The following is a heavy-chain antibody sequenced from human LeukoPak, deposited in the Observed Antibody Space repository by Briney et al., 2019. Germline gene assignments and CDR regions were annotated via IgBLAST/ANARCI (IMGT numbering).Heavy chain of an antibody. CDR3: ARQGGWGGALSFFDS. D-gene: IGHD3-16*01. CDR1: GVSISTTSYY. CDR2: MLYRGST. J-gene: IGHJ4*02. V-gene: IGHV4-39*01. Sequence: PSETLSLTCTVSGVSISTTSYYWGWIRQTPGEGLEWIGSMLYRGSTYYSPSLRSRVIISVDASKNQFFLTLSPVTAADTAVYYCARQGGWGGALSFFDSWGQGTLITVSS.